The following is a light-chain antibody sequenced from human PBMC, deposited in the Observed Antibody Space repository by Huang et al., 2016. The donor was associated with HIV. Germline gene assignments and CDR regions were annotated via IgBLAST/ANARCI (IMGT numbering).Light chain of an antibody. Sequence: EIVLTQSPATLSLSPGERATLSGRPSQSVNLAWYQQKSGQAPRLLIYDASNRATGIPARFSGSGSGTDFTLTISSLEPEDFAVYYCQQRSYWPWTFGQGTKVEIK. CDR2: DAS. CDR1: QSVN. V-gene: IGKV3-11*01. CDR3: QQRSYWPWT. J-gene: IGKJ1*01.